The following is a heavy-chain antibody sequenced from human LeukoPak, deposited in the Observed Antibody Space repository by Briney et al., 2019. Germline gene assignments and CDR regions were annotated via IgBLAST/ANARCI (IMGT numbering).Heavy chain of an antibody. CDR1: GFTFSSYS. CDR3: ARSGLTSWFFDL. Sequence: PGGSLRLSCAASGFTFSSYSMNWVRQAPGKGLEWVSSISSSSSYIYYADSVKGRFTISRDNAKNSLDLQMNSLRAEDTAVYYCARSGLTSWFFDLWGRGTLVTVSS. CDR2: ISSSSSYI. J-gene: IGHJ2*01. V-gene: IGHV3-21*01. D-gene: IGHD1-14*01.